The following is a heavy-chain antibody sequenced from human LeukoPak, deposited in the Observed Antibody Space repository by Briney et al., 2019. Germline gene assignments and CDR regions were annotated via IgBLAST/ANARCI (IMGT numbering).Heavy chain of an antibody. CDR1: GFTFSSYG. J-gene: IGHJ4*02. Sequence: GGSLRLSCAASGFTFSSYGMHWVRQAPGKGLEWVSSVSSSGTKIFYADSVRGRFTVSRDNAGNSLSLQMDSLRVEDTAVYYCTRELLSLQQGLHYWAQGTLVTVSS. D-gene: IGHD2/OR15-2a*01. V-gene: IGHV3-21*01. CDR2: VSSSGTKI. CDR3: TRELLSLQQGLHY.